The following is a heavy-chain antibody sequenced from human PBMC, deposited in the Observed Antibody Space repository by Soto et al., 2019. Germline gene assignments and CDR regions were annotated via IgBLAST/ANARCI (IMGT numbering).Heavy chain of an antibody. V-gene: IGHV3-49*03. CDR1: GFTFGDYA. D-gene: IGHD3-22*01. J-gene: IGHJ4*02. CDR3: TRPYYYDSTGYQRY. CDR2: IRSKAYGGTT. Sequence: GGSLRLSCTASGFTFGDYAMSWFRQAPGKGLEWVGFIRSKAYGGTTGYAASVKDRFTISRDDSKSIAYLQMNSLKTEDTAVYYCTRPYYYDSTGYQRYWGQGTLVTVSS.